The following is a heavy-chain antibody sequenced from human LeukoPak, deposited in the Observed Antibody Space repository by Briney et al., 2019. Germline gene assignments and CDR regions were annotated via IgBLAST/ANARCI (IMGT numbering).Heavy chain of an antibody. D-gene: IGHD4-17*01. J-gene: IGHJ4*02. CDR1: GYTFTIYG. Sequence: ASVKVSCKASGYTFTIYGISWVRQAPGQGLEWMGWISAYNGNTNYAQKLQGRVTMTTDTSTSTAYMELRSLRSDDTAVYYCARDDYGDYPYYFDYWGQGTLVTVSP. CDR3: ARDDYGDYPYYFDY. V-gene: IGHV1-18*01. CDR2: ISAYNGNT.